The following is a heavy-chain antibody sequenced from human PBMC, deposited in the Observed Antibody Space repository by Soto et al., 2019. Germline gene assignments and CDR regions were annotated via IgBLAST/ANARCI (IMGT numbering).Heavy chain of an antibody. J-gene: IGHJ6*02. CDR3: ARSGLPFSNYDYYYYYGMDV. CDR1: GFTFSSYT. Sequence: GGSLRLSCAASGFTFSSYTMSWVRQAPGKGLEWVSAISGSGGSTYYADSVKGRFTTSRDNSKNTLYLQMNSLRAEDTAVYYCARSGLPFSNYDYYYYYGMDVWGQGTKVTVSS. CDR2: ISGSGGST. V-gene: IGHV3-23*01. D-gene: IGHD4-4*01.